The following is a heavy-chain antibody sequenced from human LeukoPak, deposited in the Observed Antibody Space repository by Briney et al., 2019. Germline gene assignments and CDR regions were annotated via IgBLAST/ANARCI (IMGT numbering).Heavy chain of an antibody. Sequence: ASETLSLTCTVSGGSISSYYWSWIRQPPGKGLEWIGYIYYSGSTNYNPSLKSRVTISVDTSKNQFSLKLSSVTAADTAVYYCARAGNPYYYILTGYYDAFDIWGQGTMVTVSS. CDR3: ARAGNPYYYILTGYYDAFDI. D-gene: IGHD3-9*01. CDR1: GGSISSYY. CDR2: IYYSGST. J-gene: IGHJ3*02. V-gene: IGHV4-59*01.